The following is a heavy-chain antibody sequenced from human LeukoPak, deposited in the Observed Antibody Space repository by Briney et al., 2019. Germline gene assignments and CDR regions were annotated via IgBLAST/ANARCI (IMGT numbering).Heavy chain of an antibody. Sequence: PSETLSLTCTVSGGSISSSSYYWGWIRQPPGKGLEWIGSIYYSGSTYYNPSLKSRVTISVDTSKNQFSLKLSSATAADTAVYYCASRITIFGVVIDYWGQGTLVTVSS. D-gene: IGHD3-3*01. CDR1: GGSISSSSYY. CDR2: IYYSGST. CDR3: ASRITIFGVVIDY. J-gene: IGHJ4*02. V-gene: IGHV4-39*01.